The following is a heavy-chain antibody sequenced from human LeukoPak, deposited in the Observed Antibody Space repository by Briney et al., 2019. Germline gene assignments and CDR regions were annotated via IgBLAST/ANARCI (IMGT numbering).Heavy chain of an antibody. D-gene: IGHD2-2*01. Sequence: GGSLRLSCAASGFTFSSYAMSWVRQAPGKGLEWISAISGSAYYADSVKGRFTISRDNSKNTLYLQMNSLRAEDTAVYYCAKSPDIVVVPAAMFFDYWGQGTLVTVSS. J-gene: IGHJ4*02. CDR3: AKSPDIVVVPAAMFFDY. CDR2: ISGSA. V-gene: IGHV3-23*01. CDR1: GFTFSSYA.